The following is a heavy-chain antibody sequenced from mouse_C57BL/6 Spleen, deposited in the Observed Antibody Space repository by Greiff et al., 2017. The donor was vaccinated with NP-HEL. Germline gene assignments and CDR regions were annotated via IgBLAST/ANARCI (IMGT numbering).Heavy chain of an antibody. CDR1: GYTFTSYD. CDR2: IYPRDGST. V-gene: IGHV1-85*01. D-gene: IGHD2-3*01. CDR3: ARYDGNCDYAMDY. Sequence: QVQLQQSGPELVKPGASVKLSCKASGYTFTSYDINWVKQRPGQGLEWIGWIYPRDGSTKYNEKFKGKATLTVDTSSSTAYMQLHSLTSEVTAVYIGARYDGNCDYAMDYWGQGTSVTVSS. J-gene: IGHJ4*01.